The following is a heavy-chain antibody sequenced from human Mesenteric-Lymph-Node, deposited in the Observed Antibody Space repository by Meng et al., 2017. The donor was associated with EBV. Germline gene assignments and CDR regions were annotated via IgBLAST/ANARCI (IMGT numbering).Heavy chain of an antibody. CDR3: ARDRWTDGTLDY. J-gene: IGHJ4*02. CDR2: IYYSGST. CDR1: GGNMITGGHS. D-gene: IGHD1-14*01. V-gene: IGHV4-30-4*07. Sequence: QLRLPESGPDLVKPSQTLSLTCAVSGGNMITGGHSWTWTRQAPGKRLEWIGYIYYSGSTNYNPSLKSRVAISVDTSVNQFSLRLTSVTAADTAVYYCARDRWTDGTLDYWGQGTLVTVSS.